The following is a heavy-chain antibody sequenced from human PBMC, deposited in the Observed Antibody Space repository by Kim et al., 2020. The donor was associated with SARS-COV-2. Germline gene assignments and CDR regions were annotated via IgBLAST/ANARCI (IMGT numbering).Heavy chain of an antibody. CDR2: IYYSWST. CDR3: AREELYCSGGSCPALHAFDI. Sequence: SETLSLTCTVSGGSISSYYWSWIRQPPGKGLEWIGYIYYSWSTNYNPSLKSRVTISVDTSKNQFSLKLSSVTAADTAGYYCAREELYCSGGSCPALHAFDIWGHGKMVTVSS. CDR1: GGSISSYY. J-gene: IGHJ3*02. V-gene: IGHV4-59*01. D-gene: IGHD2-15*01.